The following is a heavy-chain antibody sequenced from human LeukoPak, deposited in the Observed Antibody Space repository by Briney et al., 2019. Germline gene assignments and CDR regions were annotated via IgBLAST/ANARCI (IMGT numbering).Heavy chain of an antibody. D-gene: IGHD3-10*01. V-gene: IGHV4-34*01. CDR2: INHSGST. CDR1: GGSFSGYY. J-gene: IGHJ4*02. Sequence: PSETLSLTCAVYGGSFSGYYWSWIRQPPGKGLEWIGEINHSGSTNYNPSLKSRVTISADTSKNQFSLKLSSVTAADTAVYYCARAPPRYYYGSGSRTGRDYWGQGTLVTVSS. CDR3: ARAPPRYYYGSGSRTGRDY.